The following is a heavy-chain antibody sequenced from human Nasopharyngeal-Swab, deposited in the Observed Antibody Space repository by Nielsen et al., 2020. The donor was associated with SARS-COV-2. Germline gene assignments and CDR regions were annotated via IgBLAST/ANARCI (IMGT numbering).Heavy chain of an antibody. D-gene: IGHD1/OR15-1a*01. CDR1: GGSFSGYY. CDR2: INHSGST. CDR3: ARVRRGLTNWYFDL. J-gene: IGHJ2*01. V-gene: IGHV4-34*01. Sequence: GSLRLSCAVYGGSFSGYYWSWIRQPPGKGLEWIGEINHSGSTNYNPSLKSRVTISVDMSKNQFSLKLSSVTAADTAVYYCARVRRGLTNWYFDLWGRGTLVTVSS.